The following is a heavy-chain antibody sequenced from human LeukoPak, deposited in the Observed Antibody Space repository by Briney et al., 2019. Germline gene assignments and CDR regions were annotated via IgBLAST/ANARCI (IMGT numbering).Heavy chain of an antibody. CDR3: ARDGYKYDYYNYMDV. CDR1: GGSLWSYY. Sequence: SETLSLTCTVSGGSLWSYYWSWIRQPAGKGLEWIGRISTSGSTNYNPSLKSRVTMSVDTSKNQFSLKLSSVTAADTAVYYCARDGYKYDYYNYMDVWGKGTTVTISS. V-gene: IGHV4-4*07. J-gene: IGHJ6*03. D-gene: IGHD5-24*01. CDR2: ISTSGST.